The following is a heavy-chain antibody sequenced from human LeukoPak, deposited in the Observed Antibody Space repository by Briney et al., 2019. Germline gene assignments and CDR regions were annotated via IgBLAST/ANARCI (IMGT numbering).Heavy chain of an antibody. D-gene: IGHD6-13*01. V-gene: IGHV4-59*01. CDR1: GGSISSYY. CDR3: ARVNTLGIAAAGTWFDY. CDR2: IYYSGST. J-gene: IGHJ4*02. Sequence: SETLSLTCTVSGGSISSYYWSWIRQPPGKGLEWIGYIYYSGSTNYSPSLKSRVTISVDTSKNQFSLKLSSVTAADTAVYYCARVNTLGIAAAGTWFDYWGQGTLVTVSS.